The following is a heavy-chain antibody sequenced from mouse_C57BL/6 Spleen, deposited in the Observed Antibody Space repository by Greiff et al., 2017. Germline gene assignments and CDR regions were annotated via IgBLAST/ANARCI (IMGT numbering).Heavy chain of an antibody. CDR2: ISYDGSN. J-gene: IGHJ4*01. V-gene: IGHV3-6*01. CDR3: ARDPGGYYAMDY. CDR1: GYSITSGYY. Sequence: EVKLVESGPGLVKPSQSLSLTCSVTGYSITSGYYWNWIRHFPGNKLEWMGYISYDGSNNYNPSLKNRNSITRDTSKNQFFLKLNSVTTEDTATYYCARDPGGYYAMDYWGQGTSVTVSS. D-gene: IGHD1-1*02.